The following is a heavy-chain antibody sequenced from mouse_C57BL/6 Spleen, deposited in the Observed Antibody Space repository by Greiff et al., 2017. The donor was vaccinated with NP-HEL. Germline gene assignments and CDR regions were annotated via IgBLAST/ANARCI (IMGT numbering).Heavy chain of an antibody. J-gene: IGHJ3*01. D-gene: IGHD1-1*01. V-gene: IGHV1-26*01. Sequence: VQLQQSGPELVKPGASVKISCKASGYTFTDYYMNWVKQSHGKSLEWIGDINPNNGGTSYNQKFKGKATLTVDKSSSTAYMELRSLTSEDSAVYYCARPYYYGSSYAWFAYWGQGTLVTVSA. CDR2: INPNNGGT. CDR3: ARPYYYGSSYAWFAY. CDR1: GYTFTDYY.